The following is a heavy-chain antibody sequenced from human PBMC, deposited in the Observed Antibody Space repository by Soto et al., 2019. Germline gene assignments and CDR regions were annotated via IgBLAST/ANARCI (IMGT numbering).Heavy chain of an antibody. V-gene: IGHV4-59*01. CDR1: GGYIISYY. J-gene: IGHJ4*02. Sequence: PSETQSHTCPVSGGYIISYYGSWIRQPPGKGLEWIGYIYYSGSTNYNPSLKSRVTISVDTSKNQFSLKLSSVTSADTAVYYCARSPGIYFDYWGQGTLVTVSS. D-gene: IGHD1-26*01. CDR2: IYYSGST. CDR3: ARSPGIYFDY.